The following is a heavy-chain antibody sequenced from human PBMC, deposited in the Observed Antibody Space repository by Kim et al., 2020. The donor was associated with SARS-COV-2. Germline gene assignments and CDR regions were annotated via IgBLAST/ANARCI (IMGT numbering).Heavy chain of an antibody. J-gene: IGHJ5*02. CDR3: ATFAGTGFFDP. V-gene: IGHV4-59*01. CDR2: IYYSGST. CDR1: GDSISSYY. D-gene: IGHD3-16*01. Sequence: SETLSLTCTVSGDSISSYYWSWIRQPPGKGLEWIGYIYYSGSTNYNPSLKSRVTISVDTSKNQFSLKLSSVTAADTAVYYCATFAGTGFFDPWGQGTLVTVSS.